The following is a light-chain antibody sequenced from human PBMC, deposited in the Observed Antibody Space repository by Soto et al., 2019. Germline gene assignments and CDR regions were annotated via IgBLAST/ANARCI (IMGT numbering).Light chain of an antibody. CDR3: QQFAISTT. CDR1: HNIERW. V-gene: IGKV1-5*01. CDR2: DAS. J-gene: IGKJ1*01. Sequence: IQMTQSPSTLSASVGDRVTITCRASHNIERWMAWYQQKPGKAPSLLIFDASTLHSGVPSRFSGSGSGTDFTLTISSLQPDDFATYYCQQFAISTTVGQVTKVEVK.